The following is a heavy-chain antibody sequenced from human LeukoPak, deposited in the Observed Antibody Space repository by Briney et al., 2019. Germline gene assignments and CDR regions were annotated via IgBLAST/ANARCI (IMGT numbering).Heavy chain of an antibody. Sequence: ASVKVSCKASGYTFTSYGISWVRQAPGQGLEWMGIINPSGGSTSYAQKFQGRVTMTRDTSTSTVYMELSSLRSEDTAVYYCASISQYYDPLDVWGKGTTVTVSS. D-gene: IGHD3-3*01. CDR3: ASISQYYDPLDV. V-gene: IGHV1-46*01. CDR2: INPSGGST. CDR1: GYTFTSYG. J-gene: IGHJ6*04.